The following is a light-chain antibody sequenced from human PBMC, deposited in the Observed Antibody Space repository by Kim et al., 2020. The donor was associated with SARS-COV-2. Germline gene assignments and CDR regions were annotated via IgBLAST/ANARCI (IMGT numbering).Light chain of an antibody. CDR1: SGSIGDHY. CDR2: EDD. Sequence: NFMLTQPHSVSESPGRTVTISCIRSSGSIGDHYVQWYQQRPGGDPTTLIYEDDQRPSGVPDRFSGSIDSSSNSASLTISGLKTEDEADYYCQSYNRSNVIFGGGTQLTVL. CDR3: QSYNRSNVI. V-gene: IGLV6-57*04. J-gene: IGLJ2*01.